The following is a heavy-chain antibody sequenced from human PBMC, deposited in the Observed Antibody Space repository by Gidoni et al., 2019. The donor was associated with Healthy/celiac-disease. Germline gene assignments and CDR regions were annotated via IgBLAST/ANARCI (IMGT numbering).Heavy chain of an antibody. CDR1: GFTVSSNY. CDR2: IYSGGST. J-gene: IGHJ4*02. D-gene: IGHD1-26*01. Sequence: EVQLVESGGGLVQPGGSLRLSCAASGFTVSSNYMSWVRQAPGKGLEWVSVIYSGGSTYYADSVKGQFTISRDNSKNTLYLQMNSLRAEDTAVYYCARVQRSGSYLPFDYWGQGTLVTVSS. CDR3: ARVQRSGSYLPFDY. V-gene: IGHV3-66*02.